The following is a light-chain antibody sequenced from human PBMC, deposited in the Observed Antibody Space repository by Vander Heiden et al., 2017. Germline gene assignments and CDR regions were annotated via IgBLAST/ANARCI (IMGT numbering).Light chain of an antibody. J-gene: IGLJ3*02. CDR2: VNRDGSH. V-gene: IGLV4-69*02. CDR3: QSWGTGIRV. Sequence: QLVLTQSHSAFASLGASVTLTCTLSSGHSTYVIAWHQQQPGKGPRYLMKVNRDGSHSKGDGIPDRFSGSRSGAELYLTISSLRSEDEADYYCQSWGTGIRVFGGGTKLTVL. CDR1: SGHSTYV.